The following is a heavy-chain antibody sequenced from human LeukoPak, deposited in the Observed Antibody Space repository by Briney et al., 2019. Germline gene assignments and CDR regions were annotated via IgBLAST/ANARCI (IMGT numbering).Heavy chain of an antibody. CDR3: ARASVAGRNYYYGMDV. Sequence: SVKVSCKASGGTFSSYVISWVRQAPGQGLEWMGGIIPIFGTANYAQKFQGRVTITADKSTSTAYMELSSLRSEDTAVYYCARASVAGRNYYYGMDVWGKGTTVTVSS. J-gene: IGHJ6*04. D-gene: IGHD6-19*01. CDR2: IIPIFGTA. CDR1: GGTFSSYV. V-gene: IGHV1-69*06.